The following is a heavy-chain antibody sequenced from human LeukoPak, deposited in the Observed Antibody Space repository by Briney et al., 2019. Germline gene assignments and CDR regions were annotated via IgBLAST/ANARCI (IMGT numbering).Heavy chain of an antibody. Sequence: SVKVSCKASGGTLNSFAISWVRQAPGQGLEWMGGIIPIFGTANFAQKFQGGVTITADESTNTAYMELSSLRSEDTAVYYCASRYCSDGRCDSSYYYYYGMDVWGQGTTVTVSS. V-gene: IGHV1-69*13. CDR2: IIPIFGTA. CDR1: GGTLNSFA. CDR3: ASRYCSDGRCDSSYYYYYGMDV. D-gene: IGHD2-15*01. J-gene: IGHJ6*02.